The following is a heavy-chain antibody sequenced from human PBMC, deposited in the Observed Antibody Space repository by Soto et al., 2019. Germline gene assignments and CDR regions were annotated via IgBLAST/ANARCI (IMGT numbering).Heavy chain of an antibody. CDR1: GGSISSGDYY. V-gene: IGHV4-30-4*01. Sequence: QVQLQESGPGLVKPSQTLSLTCTVSGGSISSGDYYWSWIRQPPGKGLEWIGYIYYSGSAYYNPSLKRRVTISVDTSKNQFSLKLSSVTAADTAVYYCARASSRWFGELLPFDYWGQGTLVTVSS. CDR3: ARASSRWFGELLPFDY. J-gene: IGHJ4*02. CDR2: IYYSGSA. D-gene: IGHD3-10*01.